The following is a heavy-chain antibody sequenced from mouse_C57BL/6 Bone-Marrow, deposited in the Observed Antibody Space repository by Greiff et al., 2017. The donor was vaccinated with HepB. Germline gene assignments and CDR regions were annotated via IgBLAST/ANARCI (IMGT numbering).Heavy chain of an antibody. D-gene: IGHD3-2*02. J-gene: IGHJ4*01. Sequence: EVMLVESGGGLVKPGGSLKLSCAASGFTFSDYGMHWVRQAPEKGLEWVAYISSGSSTIYYADTVKGRFTISRDNAKNTRFLQMTSLRSEDTAMYYCARRGSSDPYYAMGYWGQGTSGTVAS. CDR2: ISSGSSTI. V-gene: IGHV5-17*01. CDR1: GFTFSDYG. CDR3: ARRGSSDPYYAMGY.